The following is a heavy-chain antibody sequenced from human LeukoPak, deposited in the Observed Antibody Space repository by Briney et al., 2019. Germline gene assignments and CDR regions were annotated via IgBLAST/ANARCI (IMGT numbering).Heavy chain of an antibody. D-gene: IGHD3-10*01. Sequence: PGGSLRLSCAASGFTFSSYAMNWVRQAPGKGLEWVSIIFGTGDTTYYADSVKGRLTISRDNSKNTLYLQMNSLRAEDTAVYYCANSRNLPGDYYGSGSYYLDYWGQGTLVTVSS. CDR1: GFTFSSYA. V-gene: IGHV3-23*01. J-gene: IGHJ4*02. CDR3: ANSRNLPGDYYGSGSYYLDY. CDR2: IFGTGDTT.